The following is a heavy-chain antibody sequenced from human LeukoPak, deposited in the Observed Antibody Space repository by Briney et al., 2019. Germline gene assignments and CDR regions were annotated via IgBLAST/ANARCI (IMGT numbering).Heavy chain of an antibody. Sequence: GGSLRLSCAASGFTFSSYSMNWVRQAPGKGLEWVSSISSSSSYIYYADSVKGRFTISRDNAKNSLYLQMNSLRAEDTAVYYCARASPTYYYDSSGYSNFDYWGQGTLVTVSS. CDR3: ARASPTYYYDSSGYSNFDY. V-gene: IGHV3-21*01. CDR1: GFTFSSYS. CDR2: ISSSSSYI. J-gene: IGHJ4*02. D-gene: IGHD3-22*01.